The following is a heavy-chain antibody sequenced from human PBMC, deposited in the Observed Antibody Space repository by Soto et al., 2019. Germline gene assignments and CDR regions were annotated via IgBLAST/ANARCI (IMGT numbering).Heavy chain of an antibody. CDR2: ISSSGST. CDR3: ARALTTVTLFDP. CDR1: GGSISSGGYY. V-gene: IGHV4-31*03. Sequence: QVQLQESGPGLVKPSQTLSLTCTVSGGSISSGGYYWSWIRQHPGKGLEWIGYISSSGSTYYNPSLKSRVTISVDTSKHPLSLKLSSVTAADTAVYYCARALTTVTLFDPWGQGTLVTVSS. J-gene: IGHJ5*02. D-gene: IGHD4-17*01.